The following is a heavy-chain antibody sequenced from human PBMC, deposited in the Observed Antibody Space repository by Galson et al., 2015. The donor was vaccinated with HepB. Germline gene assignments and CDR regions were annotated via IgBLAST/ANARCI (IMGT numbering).Heavy chain of an antibody. J-gene: IGHJ4*02. Sequence: LRLSCAASGFSVYSNYMSWVRQAPGKGLEWVSLIYSSSSSTNYADFVRGRFTISRDTSKNTVYLQMSRLRADDTAIYYCAQLGTGYWGRGTLVTVSS. CDR2: IYSSSSST. CDR3: AQLGTGY. V-gene: IGHV3-53*01. D-gene: IGHD7-27*01. CDR1: GFSVYSNY.